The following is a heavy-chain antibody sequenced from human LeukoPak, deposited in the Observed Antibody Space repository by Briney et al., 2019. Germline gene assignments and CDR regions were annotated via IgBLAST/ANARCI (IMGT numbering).Heavy chain of an antibody. CDR3: ARDLAIFGVAKIDY. V-gene: IGHV1-8*01. J-gene: IGHJ4*02. Sequence: ASVKVSCKASGYTFTSYDINWVRQATGQGLEWMGWMNPNSGNTGYAQKFQGRVTMTRNTSISTAYMELSSLRSEDTAVYYCARDLAIFGVAKIDYWGQGTLVTVSS. D-gene: IGHD3-3*01. CDR2: MNPNSGNT. CDR1: GYTFTSYD.